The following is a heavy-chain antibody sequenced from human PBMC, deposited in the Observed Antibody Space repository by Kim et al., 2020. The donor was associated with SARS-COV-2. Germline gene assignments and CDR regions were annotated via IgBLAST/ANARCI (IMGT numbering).Heavy chain of an antibody. CDR3: ASNSGYSSSWYYYYYGMDV. Sequence: ASVKVSCKASGYTFTGYYMHWVRQAPGQGLEWMGWINPNSGGTNYAQKFQGRVTMTRDTSISTAYMELSRLRSDDTAVYYCASNSGYSSSWYYYYYGMDVWGQGTTVTVSS. V-gene: IGHV1-2*02. J-gene: IGHJ6*02. CDR2: INPNSGGT. CDR1: GYTFTGYY. D-gene: IGHD6-13*01.